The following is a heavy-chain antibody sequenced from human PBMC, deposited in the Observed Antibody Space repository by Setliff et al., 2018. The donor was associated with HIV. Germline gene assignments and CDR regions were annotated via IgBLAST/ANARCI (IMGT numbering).Heavy chain of an antibody. D-gene: IGHD3-3*01. CDR1: GYSISSGFY. CDR2: VFHSGDT. CDR3: ARRTIWGDAFDI. V-gene: IGHV4-38-2*02. J-gene: IGHJ3*02. Sequence: SETLSLTCNVSGYSISSGFYWGWIRQPPGKGLEWIGNVFHSGDTDYNPSLKSRVTMSVETSENQFSLRLTSMTAADTAVYYCARRTIWGDAFDIWGQGTMVTVS.